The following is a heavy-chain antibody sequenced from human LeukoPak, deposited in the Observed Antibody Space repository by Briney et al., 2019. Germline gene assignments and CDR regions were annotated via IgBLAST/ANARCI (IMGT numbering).Heavy chain of an antibody. J-gene: IGHJ3*02. CDR1: GYSFTTYW. D-gene: IGHD2-2*01. CDR2: FNPVDSDI. V-gene: IGHV5-51*01. Sequence: GESLKTSFEVYGYSFTTYWLGWVRQMPGKSLEWMGTFNPVDSDIRYSPSFQGQVTISADKSISTAYLQWSSLKASDTAMYYCARHVSSSRVAFDIWGQGTMVTVSS. CDR3: ARHVSSSRVAFDI.